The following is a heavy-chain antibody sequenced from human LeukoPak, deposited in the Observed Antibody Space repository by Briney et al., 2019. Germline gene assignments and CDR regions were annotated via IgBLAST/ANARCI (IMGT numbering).Heavy chain of an antibody. CDR1: GFTFSSYW. Sequence: GGSLRLSCAASGFTFSSYWMHWVRQAPGKGLVWVSRINGDGSSTSYADFVKGRFTISRDNAKNTLYLQMNSLRAEDTAVYSCARVRYYDFWSGYYPFDPWGQGTLVTVSS. D-gene: IGHD3-3*01. CDR2: INGDGSST. J-gene: IGHJ5*02. V-gene: IGHV3-74*01. CDR3: ARVRYYDFWSGYYPFDP.